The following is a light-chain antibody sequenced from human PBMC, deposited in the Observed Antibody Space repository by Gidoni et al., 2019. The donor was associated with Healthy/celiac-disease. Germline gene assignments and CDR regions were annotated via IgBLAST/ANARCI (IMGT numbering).Light chain of an antibody. CDR3: QQRSNWPPRT. CDR2: DAS. J-gene: IGKJ1*01. Sequence: EILLTQSPATLSLSPGERATLSCRASQSVSSYLAWYQQKPGQAPRLLIYDASNRATGIPARFSGSGSGTDFTLTISSLESEDFAVYYCQQRSNWPPRTFGQGTKVEIK. CDR1: QSVSSY. V-gene: IGKV3-11*01.